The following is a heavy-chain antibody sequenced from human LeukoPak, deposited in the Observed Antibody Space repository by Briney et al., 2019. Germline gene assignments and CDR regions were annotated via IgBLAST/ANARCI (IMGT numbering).Heavy chain of an antibody. Sequence: SETLSLTCTVSGGSIRGYFWTWIRQPPGKGLEWIGYIYYSGSTNYNPSLKSRVTISVDTSKTQLSLQMTSMTAVDTAVYYCARSNARDGYNFGYWGQGTLVTVSS. J-gene: IGHJ4*02. CDR2: IYYSGST. CDR3: ARSNARDGYNFGY. D-gene: IGHD5-24*01. CDR1: GGSIRGYF. V-gene: IGHV4-59*08.